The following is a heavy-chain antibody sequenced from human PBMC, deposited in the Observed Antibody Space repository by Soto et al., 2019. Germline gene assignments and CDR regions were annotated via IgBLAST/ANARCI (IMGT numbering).Heavy chain of an antibody. V-gene: IGHV4-30-4*01. D-gene: IGHD3-3*01. CDR2: IYYSGST. CDR1: GGSISSGDYY. Sequence: QEQLQESGPGLVKPSQTLSLTCTVSGGSISSGDYYWSWIRQPPGKGLEWIGYIYYSGSTYYNPSLKSRVTISVDTSKNHFSLKLSSVTAADTAVYYCARGVPYDFWSGYYVDVWGQGTTVTVSS. J-gene: IGHJ6*02. CDR3: ARGVPYDFWSGYYVDV.